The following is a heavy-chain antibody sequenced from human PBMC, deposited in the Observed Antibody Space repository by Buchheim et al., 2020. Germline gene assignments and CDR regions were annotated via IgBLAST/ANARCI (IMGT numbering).Heavy chain of an antibody. V-gene: IGHV3-74*01. D-gene: IGHD2-15*01. CDR2: INSDGSST. CDR1: GFTFSKNW. Sequence: EVQLVESGGGLVQPGGSLRLSCAASGFTFSKNWMHWVRQAPGKGLVWVSRINSDGSSTNYAESVTGRFTISRDNAQDTMYLQMHSLRVEDTAVYYCARVTVGGFDPWGQGTL. CDR3: ARVTVGGFDP. J-gene: IGHJ5*02.